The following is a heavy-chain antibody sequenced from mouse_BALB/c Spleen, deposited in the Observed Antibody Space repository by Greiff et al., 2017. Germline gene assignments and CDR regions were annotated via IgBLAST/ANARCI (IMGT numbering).Heavy chain of an antibody. CDR2: INPYNGGT. Sequence: VQLLQSGPELVKPGASVKMSCKASGYTFTSYVMHWVKQKPGQGLEWIGLINPYNGGTSYNQKFKGKATLTVDKSSSTDYMEILSLTSEESAVYYCARGDYEAMEYWGQGTSVTVSA. J-gene: IGHJ4*01. CDR1: GYTFTSYV. V-gene: IGHV1-14*01. CDR3: ARGDYEAMEY.